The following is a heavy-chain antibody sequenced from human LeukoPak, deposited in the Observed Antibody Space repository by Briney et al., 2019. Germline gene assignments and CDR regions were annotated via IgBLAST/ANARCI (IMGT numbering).Heavy chain of an antibody. CDR1: GYTFSSYG. Sequence: ASVKVSCKASGYTFSSYGITWVRQAPGQGLEWMGCISADNGDTNYAQNLQGRVTMTTDTSTSTAYMELRSLRSDDSAVYYCARTEIAVAGTGGDYYYYYGMDVWGQGTTVTVSS. D-gene: IGHD6-13*01. V-gene: IGHV1-18*01. J-gene: IGHJ6*02. CDR2: ISADNGDT. CDR3: ARTEIAVAGTGGDYYYYYGMDV.